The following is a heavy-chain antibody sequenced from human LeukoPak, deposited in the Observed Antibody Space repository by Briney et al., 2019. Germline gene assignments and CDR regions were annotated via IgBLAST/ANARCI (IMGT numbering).Heavy chain of an antibody. Sequence: PLGALRVSCAASGVRFREYGMDWVRQAPGEGREWVSFIRYDVTGQYYADSVKGRVTISRDNTKNTLYLQVNSVSPDDRDVYFCARRNSNGFDLWGEGTMVSVSS. CDR1: GVRFREYG. J-gene: IGHJ3*01. D-gene: IGHD4-23*01. V-gene: IGHV3-30*02. CDR2: IRYDVTGQ. CDR3: ARRNSNGFDL.